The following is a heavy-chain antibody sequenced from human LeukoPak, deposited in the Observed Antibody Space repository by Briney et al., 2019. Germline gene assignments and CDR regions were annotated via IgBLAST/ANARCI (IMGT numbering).Heavy chain of an antibody. Sequence: PGRSLRLSCVASGFTFDQYAMHWVRQAPGKGLEWVAGISWNSDNMGYADSVKGRFTISRDNGNNSLHLQMSRLRAEDTALYHCVKGDSGSYRGTLSGYWGQGALVSVSS. CDR1: GFTFDQYA. CDR2: ISWNSDNM. J-gene: IGHJ4*02. V-gene: IGHV3-9*01. CDR3: VKGDSGSYRGTLSGY. D-gene: IGHD1-26*01.